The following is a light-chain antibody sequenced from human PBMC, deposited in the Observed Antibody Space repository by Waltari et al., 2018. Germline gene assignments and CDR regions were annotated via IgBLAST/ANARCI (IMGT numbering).Light chain of an antibody. J-gene: IGLJ3*02. CDR3: NSYAGSSSWV. V-gene: IGLV2-14*01. CDR1: RSDVGFYNY. Sequence: QSALTQPASVSGSPGQSITISCTGTRSDVGFYNYVPCDQQHPGKAPKLIIYDVSERPSGVSDRFSGSKSGNTASLTISGLQAEDESDYYCNSYAGSSSWVFGGGTKLTVL. CDR2: DVS.